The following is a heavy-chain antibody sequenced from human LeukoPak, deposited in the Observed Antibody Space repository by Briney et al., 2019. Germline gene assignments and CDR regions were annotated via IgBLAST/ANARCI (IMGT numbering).Heavy chain of an antibody. CDR2: IRSKAHGGTA. CDR3: SRAHSTGWLGINDY. J-gene: IGHJ4*02. Sequence: GRSLRLSCTASGFTFSAYAVTWVRQAPGKGLEWVGFIRSKAHGGTADYATSVKGRFTISRDDSKTIAYLQMDSLKTEDTAVYYCSRAHSTGWLGINDYWGQGALVTVSS. CDR1: GFTFSAYA. D-gene: IGHD6-19*01. V-gene: IGHV3-49*04.